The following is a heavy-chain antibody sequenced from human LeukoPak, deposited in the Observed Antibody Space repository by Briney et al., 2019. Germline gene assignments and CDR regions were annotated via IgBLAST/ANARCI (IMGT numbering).Heavy chain of an antibody. V-gene: IGHV3-30*03. J-gene: IGHJ6*02. CDR3: ARPLGGRYFAWLSYGMDV. CDR1: GFTFSSYG. D-gene: IGHD3-9*01. Sequence: GGSLRLSCTVSGFTFSSYGIHWIRKAPGKGLDLVAVISYDESNKYYSDSAKSRFTISRDNSKNTLYLQMNSLRAEDTVVYYCARPLGGRYFAWLSYGMDVWGQGTAVTVSS. CDR2: ISYDESNK.